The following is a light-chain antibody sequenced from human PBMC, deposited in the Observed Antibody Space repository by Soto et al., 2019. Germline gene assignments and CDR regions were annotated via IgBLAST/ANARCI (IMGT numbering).Light chain of an antibody. J-gene: IGKJ5*01. CDR1: QSVLHSSNNKNY. Sequence: DIVMTQSPDSLAVSLGERATINCKSSQSVLHSSNNKNYLAWYQQKPGQPPKLLIYWASTWESGVPDRFSGSGSGTDFTLTISSLQAEGVAVYYCQQHYSTPLTFGQGTRLEIK. V-gene: IGKV4-1*01. CDR2: WAS. CDR3: QQHYSTPLT.